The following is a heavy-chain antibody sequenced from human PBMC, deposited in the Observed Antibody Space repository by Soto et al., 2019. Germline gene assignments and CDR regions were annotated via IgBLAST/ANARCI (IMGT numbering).Heavy chain of an antibody. D-gene: IGHD6-13*01. V-gene: IGHV4-59*08. CDR2: MHYRGST. J-gene: IGHJ5*02. CDR1: GGSISGYY. Sequence: SETLSLTCTVSGGSISGYYWSWIRQPPGKGLEWIGIMHYRGSTYYNPSLKSRVTMSLDTSKNQYSLRLSSVTAADTAVYYCARPLAAAGTNWFDPWGQGTLVTVSS. CDR3: ARPLAAAGTNWFDP.